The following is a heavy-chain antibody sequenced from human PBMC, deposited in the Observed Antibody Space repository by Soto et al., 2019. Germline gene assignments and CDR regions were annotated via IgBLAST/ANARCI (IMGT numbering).Heavy chain of an antibody. CDR1: GYRFTRYW. Sequence: PGNSLKLSCKGSGYRFTRYWIGWGRQMPGKGLEWMGIIYPGDSDTRYSPSFQGQVTISADKSISTAYLQWSSLKASDTAMYYLSSTAGSFSYFGMDGCGQGTTVTVSS. D-gene: IGHD1-26*01. V-gene: IGHV5-51*01. CDR3: SSTAGSFSYFGMDG. CDR2: IYPGDSDT. J-gene: IGHJ6*01.